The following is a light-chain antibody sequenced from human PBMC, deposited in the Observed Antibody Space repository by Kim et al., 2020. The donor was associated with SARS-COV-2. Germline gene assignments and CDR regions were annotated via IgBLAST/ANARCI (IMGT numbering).Light chain of an antibody. Sequence: IQLTQSPSSVSASVGDRVTITCRASQDINTWLGWYQQKPGKAPKLLIYGASNLQSGVPSRFSGSGSGTDFTLTISRLQPYDCATYYCQQANSFPPWTFGQGTKLEI. CDR2: GAS. CDR1: QDINTW. V-gene: IGKV1-12*01. CDR3: QQANSFPPWT. J-gene: IGKJ1*01.